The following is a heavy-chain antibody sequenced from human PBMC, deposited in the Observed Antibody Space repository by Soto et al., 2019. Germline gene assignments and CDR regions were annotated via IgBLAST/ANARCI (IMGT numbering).Heavy chain of an antibody. J-gene: IGHJ5*01. V-gene: IGHV2-5*02. D-gene: IGHD3-10*01. CDR3: AHNLRGAGSYTGDRSDS. CDR1: GFSLSSNGVG. CDR2: VYWDDDK. Sequence: QITLKESGPTLVKPTQTLTLTCSFSGFSLSSNGVGVGWIRQPPGKALECLALVYWDDDKRYNPSLKSRVTITQDTSKHQVVLTMTNIDPVDTATYYCAHNLRGAGSYTGDRSDSSGHGTLVTASS.